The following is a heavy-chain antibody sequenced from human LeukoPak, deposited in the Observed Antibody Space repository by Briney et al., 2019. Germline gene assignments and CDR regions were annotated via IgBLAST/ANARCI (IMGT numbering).Heavy chain of an antibody. J-gene: IGHJ4*02. CDR3: ARVYGSGSYILTYYFDY. CDR1: GGSISSYY. V-gene: IGHV4-4*07. D-gene: IGHD3-10*01. CDR2: IYTSGST. Sequence: SETLSLTWTVSGGSISSYYWSWIRQPAGKGLEWIGRIYTSGSTNYNPSLKSRVTMSVDTSKNQYSLKLSSVTAADTAVYYCARVYGSGSYILTYYFDYWGQGTLVTVSS.